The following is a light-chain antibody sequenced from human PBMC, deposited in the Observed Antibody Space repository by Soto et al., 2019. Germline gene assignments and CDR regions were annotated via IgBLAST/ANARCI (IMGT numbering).Light chain of an antibody. CDR3: AAWDDSLSGHVA. CDR2: RNN. Sequence: QSVLTQPPSASGTPGQRVTVSCSGSSSNIGTNYVYWYQQLPGTAPKLLIYRNNRRPSGVPDRFSGSKSGTSASLAISGLRSEDEADYYCAAWDDSLSGHVAFGGGTKLTVL. CDR1: SSNIGTNY. V-gene: IGLV1-47*01. J-gene: IGLJ2*01.